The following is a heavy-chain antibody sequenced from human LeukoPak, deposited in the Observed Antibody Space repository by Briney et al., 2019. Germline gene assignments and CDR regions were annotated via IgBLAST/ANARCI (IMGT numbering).Heavy chain of an antibody. CDR3: ARDNATPDDYGDYGEYYYYYMDV. D-gene: IGHD4-17*01. J-gene: IGHJ6*03. Sequence: TSETLSLTCTVSGGSISSYYWSWIRRPAGKGLEWIGRIYTSESTNYNPSLKSRVTMSVDTSKNQFSLKLSSVTAADTAVYYCARDNATPDDYGDYGEYYYYYMDVWGKGTTVTVSS. CDR2: IYTSEST. V-gene: IGHV4-4*07. CDR1: GGSISSYY.